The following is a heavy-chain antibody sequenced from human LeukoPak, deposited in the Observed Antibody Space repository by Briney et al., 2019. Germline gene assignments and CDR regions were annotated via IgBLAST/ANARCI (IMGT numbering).Heavy chain of an antibody. V-gene: IGHV1-46*01. CDR1: GYTFTSYY. D-gene: IGHD5-24*01. CDR3: ARAVRDGYNPPHFDY. CDR2: INPSDGST. Sequence: GASVKVSCKASGYTFTSYYMHWVRQAPGQGLEWMGIINPSDGSTSYAQKFQGRVTMTRDTSTSTVYMELSSLRSEDTAVYYCARAVRDGYNPPHFDYWGQGTLVTVSS. J-gene: IGHJ4*02.